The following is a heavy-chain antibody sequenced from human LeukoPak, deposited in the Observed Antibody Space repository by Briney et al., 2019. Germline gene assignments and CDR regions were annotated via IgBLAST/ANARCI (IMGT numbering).Heavy chain of an antibody. D-gene: IGHD1-20*01. V-gene: IGHV3-33*01. Sequence: GGSLRLSRAASGFTFSSYGMHWVRQAPGKGLEWVAVIWYDGSNKYYADSVKGRFTISRDNSKNTLYLQMNSLRAEDTAVYYCARTRYNWNQYYFDYWGQGTLVTVSS. CDR1: GFTFSSYG. J-gene: IGHJ4*02. CDR2: IWYDGSNK. CDR3: ARTRYNWNQYYFDY.